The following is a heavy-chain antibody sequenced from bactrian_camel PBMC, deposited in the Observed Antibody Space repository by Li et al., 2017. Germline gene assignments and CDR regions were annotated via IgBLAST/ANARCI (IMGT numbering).Heavy chain of an antibody. J-gene: IGHJ4*01. CDR1: GDTYRRAC. D-gene: IGHD7*01. CDR3: AARSSGAGWWCGLLGNDYNL. V-gene: IGHV3S55*01. CDR2: INSVGTT. Sequence: HVQLVESGGGSVQAGGSLRLSCAASGDTYRRACMAWFRQAPGKEREGVAGINSVGTTNYADSVKGRFTVSKDNAKNTLYLQMNSLKPEGTAMYYCAARSSGAGWWCGLLGNDYNLWGQGTQVTVS.